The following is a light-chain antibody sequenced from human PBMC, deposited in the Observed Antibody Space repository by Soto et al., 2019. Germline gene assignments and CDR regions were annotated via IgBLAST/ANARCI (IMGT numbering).Light chain of an antibody. CDR1: QDTGSD. CDR2: AAS. Sequence: ATQMTQSPSSLSASVGDRVTITCRASQDTGSDLGWYQQKPGKAPKLPIYAASVLQGGVPSRFSGSGSCTGFTLTNTTLQPDDCATYYGLQDHSGLSFGGGTRV. V-gene: IGKV1-6*01. J-gene: IGKJ4*01. CDR3: LQDHSGLS.